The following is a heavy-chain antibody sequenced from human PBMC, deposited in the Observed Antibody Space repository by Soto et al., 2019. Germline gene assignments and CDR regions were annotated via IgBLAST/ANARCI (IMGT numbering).Heavy chain of an antibody. Sequence: QVQLMQSGAEVRKPGSSVTVSCKASGGTFSSNPIIWVRQAPGQGLEWMGGIIPIFGTPHYARRFLDRVTLTADRSTHTAFMELTSLTSEDTATYYCARDLSAVNRLESFKYYRMDVWGQGTTATVS. D-gene: IGHD4-17*01. CDR2: IIPIFGTP. J-gene: IGHJ6*02. V-gene: IGHV1-69*06. CDR1: GGTFSSNP. CDR3: ARDLSAVNRLESFKYYRMDV.